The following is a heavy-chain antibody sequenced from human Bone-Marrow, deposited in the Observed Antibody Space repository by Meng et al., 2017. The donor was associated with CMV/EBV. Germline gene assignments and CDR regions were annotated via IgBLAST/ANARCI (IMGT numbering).Heavy chain of an antibody. CDR2: ISGSGGAT. Sequence: GGSLRLSCAASGFTFSAYAMNWVRQAPGKGLEWVSTISGSGGATYFADSVKGRFTISRDNSKSTLYLQMNSLRAEDTAVYYCAKDVKGRSPDAFDIWGQGTLVTV. CDR3: AKDVKGRSPDAFDI. J-gene: IGHJ3*02. CDR1: GFTFSAYA. V-gene: IGHV3-23*01.